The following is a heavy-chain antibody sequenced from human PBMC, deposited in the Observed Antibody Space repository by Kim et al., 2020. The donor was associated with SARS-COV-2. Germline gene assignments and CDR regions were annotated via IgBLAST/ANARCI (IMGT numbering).Heavy chain of an antibody. CDR3: AKGHDNRNYYGSPYFGH. CDR2: ISASAGST. CDR1: GFTFNDYA. V-gene: IGHV3-23*01. Sequence: GGSLRLSCAASGFTFNDYAMTWVRQAPGKGLEWVSGISASAGSTYYADSVRGRFTISRDNSKNTLYLQMSSLRADDTALYYCAKGHDNRNYYGSPYFGHWGQGTLVTVSS. J-gene: IGHJ5*02. D-gene: IGHD1-7*01.